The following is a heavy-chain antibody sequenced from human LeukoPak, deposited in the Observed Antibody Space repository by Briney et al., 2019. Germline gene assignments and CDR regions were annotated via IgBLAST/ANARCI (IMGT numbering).Heavy chain of an antibody. Sequence: PSETLSFTCTVSGGSINRGDYSWTWIRQVPGKGLEWIGYIYYRGSTYYNPSLRSRASISLDAYKNEFSLKLNSVTAADTAVYHCARADYSGGWYGVWFDPWGQGTLVTVSS. J-gene: IGHJ5*02. CDR3: ARADYSGGWYGVWFDP. CDR2: IYYRGST. CDR1: GGSINRGDYS. D-gene: IGHD6-19*01. V-gene: IGHV4-31*03.